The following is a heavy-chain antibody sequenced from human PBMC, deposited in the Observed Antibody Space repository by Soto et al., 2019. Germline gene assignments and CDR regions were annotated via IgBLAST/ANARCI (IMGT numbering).Heavy chain of an antibody. CDR1: GFTFSSYW. J-gene: IGHJ6*02. V-gene: IGHV3-7*03. Sequence: GGSLRLSCAASGFTFSSYWMSWVRQAPGKGLEWVANIKQDGSEKYYVDSVKGRFTISRDNAKNSLYLQMNSLRAEDTAVYYCAKENIVVVPAARKPADYYYGMDVWGQGTTVTVSS. D-gene: IGHD2-2*01. CDR3: AKENIVVVPAARKPADYYYGMDV. CDR2: IKQDGSEK.